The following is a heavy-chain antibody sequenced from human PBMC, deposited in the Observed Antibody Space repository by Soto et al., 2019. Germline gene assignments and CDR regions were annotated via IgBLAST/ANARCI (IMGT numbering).Heavy chain of an antibody. CDR1: GGSISRGGYY. D-gene: IGHD6-19*01. CDR2: IYYSGST. CDR3: ARGIAVASLDY. V-gene: IGHV4-31*03. J-gene: IGHJ4*02. Sequence: SETLSLTCTVSGGSISRGGYYWSWIRQHPWKGLEWIGYIYYSGSTYYNPSLKSRVTISVDTSKNQFSLKLSSVTAADTAVYYCARGIAVASLDYWGQGTLVNVSS.